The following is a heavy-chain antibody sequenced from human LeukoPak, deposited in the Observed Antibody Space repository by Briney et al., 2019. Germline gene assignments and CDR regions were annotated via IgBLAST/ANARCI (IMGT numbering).Heavy chain of an antibody. CDR3: ARDQGSSFSLDY. CDR1: GFTFSSYS. V-gene: IGHV3-21*01. CDR2: ISSSSSYI. D-gene: IGHD6-13*01. J-gene: IGHJ4*02. Sequence: PGGSLRLSCAASGFTFSSYSMNWVRQAPGKGLEWVSSISSSSSYIYYADSVKGRFTISRDNAKNSLYLQMNSLRAEDTAVYYCARDQGSSFSLDYWGQGTLVTVSS.